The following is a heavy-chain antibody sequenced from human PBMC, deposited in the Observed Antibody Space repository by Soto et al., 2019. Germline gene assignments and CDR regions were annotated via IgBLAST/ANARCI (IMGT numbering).Heavy chain of an antibody. Sequence: PGESLKISCKGSGYSFSTSWIGWVRQRSGKGLEWMWTIYPSDSDTRYSPSFQGQVIISADKSTSTAYLQWRSLKASDTAMYYCATRAEYYDFWSGYYGAWGQGTLVTVSS. CDR3: ATRAEYYDFWSGYYGA. CDR2: IYPSDSDT. CDR1: GYSFSTSW. D-gene: IGHD3-3*01. V-gene: IGHV5-51*01. J-gene: IGHJ5*02.